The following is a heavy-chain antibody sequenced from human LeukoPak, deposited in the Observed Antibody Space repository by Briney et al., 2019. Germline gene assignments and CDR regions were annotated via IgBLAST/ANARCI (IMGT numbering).Heavy chain of an antibody. CDR2: INHSGST. CDR3: ARVQDFDTRVYYLDY. Sequence: SETPSVTCAVYGGSFSDYYWSWIRQPPGKGLEWIGEINHSGSTNYNPSLKSRVTISVDTSKNQFSLKLSSVTAADTAVYYCARVQDFDTRVYYLDYWGQGTLVTVSS. V-gene: IGHV4-34*01. D-gene: IGHD3-22*01. CDR1: GGSFSDYY. J-gene: IGHJ4*02.